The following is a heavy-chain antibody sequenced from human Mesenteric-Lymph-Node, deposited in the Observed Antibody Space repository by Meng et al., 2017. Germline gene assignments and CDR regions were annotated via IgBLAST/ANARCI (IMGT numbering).Heavy chain of an antibody. CDR2: MNPNSGNT. CDR3: ARVKYYYYGMDV. V-gene: IGHV1-8*03. Sequence: ASVKVSCKASGYTFTSYDINWVRQATGQGLEWMGWMNPNSGNTGYAQKFQGRVTITRNTSISTAYMELSSLRSEDTAVYYCARVKYYYYGMDVWGQGTTVTVSS. J-gene: IGHJ6*02. CDR1: GYTFTSYD.